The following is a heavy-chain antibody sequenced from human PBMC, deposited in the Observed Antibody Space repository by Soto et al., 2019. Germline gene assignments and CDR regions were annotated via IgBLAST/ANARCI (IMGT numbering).Heavy chain of an antibody. Sequence: QAQLVQSGAEVKKPGASVKVSCKASGYSFTDFAMHWVRLASGQRLEWMGWINADKGDTTYSPKFQGRVTITRDTSATTVYMELRSLRSEDTAVYYCARGPLSGVATIWDYANWFDPWGQGSLVTVST. CDR2: INADKGDT. J-gene: IGHJ5*02. D-gene: IGHD5-12*01. V-gene: IGHV1-3*01. CDR1: GYSFTDFA. CDR3: ARGPLSGVATIWDYANWFDP.